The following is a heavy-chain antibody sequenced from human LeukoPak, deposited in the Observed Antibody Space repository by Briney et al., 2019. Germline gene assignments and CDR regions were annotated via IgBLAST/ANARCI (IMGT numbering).Heavy chain of an antibody. CDR2: IIPIFGTA. CDR3: ATIAAAGFDY. CDR1: GYTFTSYG. V-gene: IGHV1-69*06. Sequence: SVKVSCKASGYTFTSYGISWVRQAPGQGLEWMGGIIPIFGTANYAQKFQGRVTMTEDTSTDTAYMELSSLRSEDTAVYYCATIAAAGFDYWGQGTLVTVSS. D-gene: IGHD6-13*01. J-gene: IGHJ4*02.